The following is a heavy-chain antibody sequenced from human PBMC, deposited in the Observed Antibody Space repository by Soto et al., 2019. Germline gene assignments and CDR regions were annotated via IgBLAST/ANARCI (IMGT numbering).Heavy chain of an antibody. CDR3: ASGDVYSNYYFDY. J-gene: IGHJ4*02. V-gene: IGHV3-21*01. CDR1: GFTFSSYS. CDR2: ISSSSSYI. D-gene: IGHD4-4*01. Sequence: GGSLRLSCAASGFTFSSYSMNWVRQAPGKGLEWVSSISSSSSYIYYADSVNGRFTISRDNAKNSLYLQMNSLRAEDTAVYYCASGDVYSNYYFDYWGQGTLVTVSS.